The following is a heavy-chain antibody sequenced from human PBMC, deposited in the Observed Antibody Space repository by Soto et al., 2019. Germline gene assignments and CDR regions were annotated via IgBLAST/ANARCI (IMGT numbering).Heavy chain of an antibody. CDR2: IYYSGST. Sequence: SETLSLTCTVSGGPISSYYWSWIRQPPGKGLEWIGYIYYSGSTNYNPSLKSRVTISVDTSKNQFSLKLSSVTAADTAVYYCARHSSFDYWGQGTLLTVSS. V-gene: IGHV4-59*08. J-gene: IGHJ4*02. CDR3: ARHSSFDY. CDR1: GGPISSYY.